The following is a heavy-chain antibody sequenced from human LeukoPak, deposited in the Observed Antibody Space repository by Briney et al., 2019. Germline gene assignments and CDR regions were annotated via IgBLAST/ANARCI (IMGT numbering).Heavy chain of an antibody. CDR2: IDWDDDK. Sequence: ESGPALVKPTQTLTLTCTISGFSLTTAGMRVTWVRQPPGKALEWLARIDWDDDKFYSTSLKTRLTISKDTSKNQVVLTMANVDPVDTATYYCARSSVRKELWFDCWGQGILVTVSS. CDR1: GFSLTTAGMR. D-gene: IGHD1-1*01. J-gene: IGHJ5*01. V-gene: IGHV2-70*04. CDR3: ARSSVRKELWFDC.